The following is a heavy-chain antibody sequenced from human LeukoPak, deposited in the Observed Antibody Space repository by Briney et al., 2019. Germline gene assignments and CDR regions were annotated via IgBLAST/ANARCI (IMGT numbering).Heavy chain of an antibody. CDR1: DFSFITYA. CDR3: ARDKIVGATHFDY. Sequence: GGSLRLSCAASDFSFITYAMSWVRQAPGKGLEWVANIKQDGSEKYYVDSVKGRFTISRDNAKNSLYLQMNSLRAEDTAVYYCARDKIVGATHFDYWGQGTLVTVSS. D-gene: IGHD1-26*01. J-gene: IGHJ4*02. CDR2: IKQDGSEK. V-gene: IGHV3-7*01.